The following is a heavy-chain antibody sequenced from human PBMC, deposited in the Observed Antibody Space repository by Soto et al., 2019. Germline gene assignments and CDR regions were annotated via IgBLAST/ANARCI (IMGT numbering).Heavy chain of an antibody. CDR2: INAGNGNT. CDR3: ARAPYYDTTSYYHYGMDV. D-gene: IGHD3-22*01. V-gene: IGHV1-3*01. Sequence: QVQLVQSGAEVKKPGASVQVSCTASGYTFTIYAMHWVRQAPGQRLEWMGWINAGNGNTKYSQKFQGRVTITRDTSASTAYMELRSLRSEDTAVYYCARAPYYDTTSYYHYGMDVWGQGTTVTVSS. J-gene: IGHJ6*02. CDR1: GYTFTIYA.